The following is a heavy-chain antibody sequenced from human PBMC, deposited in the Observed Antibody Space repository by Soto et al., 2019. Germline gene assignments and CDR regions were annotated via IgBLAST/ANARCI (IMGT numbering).Heavy chain of an antibody. CDR2: INHSGST. CDR3: AREGRSCSSTSCYGVRWGYYYYGMDV. J-gene: IGHJ6*02. D-gene: IGHD2-2*01. CDR1: GGSFSGYY. V-gene: IGHV4-34*01. Sequence: SETLSLTCAVYGGSFSGYYWSWIRQPPGKGLEWIGEINHSGSTNYNPSLKSRVTISVDTSKNQFSLKLSSVTAADTSVYYCAREGRSCSSTSCYGVRWGYYYYGMDVWCQGTTVTVSS.